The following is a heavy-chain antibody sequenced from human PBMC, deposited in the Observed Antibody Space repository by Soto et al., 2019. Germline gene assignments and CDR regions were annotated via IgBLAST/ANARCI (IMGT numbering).Heavy chain of an antibody. CDR3: AKDRYGSLEGGMDV. D-gene: IGHD1-26*01. J-gene: IGHJ6*02. CDR2: VTWNSGNI. V-gene: IGHV3-9*01. CDR1: GFIFDDFG. Sequence: EVQLVESGGGLVQPGRSLRLSCAASGFIFDDFGMRWVRQAPGKGLEWVSGVTWNSGNIDYADSVKGRFTITRDNAKNSLYLQMNGLRGEDTALYYCAKDRYGSLEGGMDVWGQGTTVTVSS.